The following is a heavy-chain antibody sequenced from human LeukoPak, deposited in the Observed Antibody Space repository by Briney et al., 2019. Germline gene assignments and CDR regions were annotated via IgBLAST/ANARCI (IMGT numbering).Heavy chain of an antibody. J-gene: IGHJ4*02. V-gene: IGHV3-23*01. Sequence: GRSLRLSCAASGFTFSSYAMSWVRQAPGKGLEWVSTISRSGADTYYADSVKDRFVISRDNSKSTNTVYLQLNRLRVEDTAVYYCAKGTQGHGTGYHYYFDQWGQGALVTVSS. CDR3: AKGTQGHGTGYHYYFDQ. D-gene: IGHD1-1*01. CDR1: GFTFSSYA. CDR2: ISRSGADT.